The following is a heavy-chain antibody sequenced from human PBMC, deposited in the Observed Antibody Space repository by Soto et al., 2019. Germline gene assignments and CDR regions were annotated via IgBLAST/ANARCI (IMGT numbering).Heavy chain of an antibody. CDR3: ASAIGYCSGGSCFSPYFYYGMDV. V-gene: IGHV4-34*01. CDR1: GGSFSGYY. D-gene: IGHD2-15*01. J-gene: IGHJ6*02. Sequence: SETLSLTCAVYGGSFSGYYWSWIRQPPGKGLEWIGEINHSGSTNYNPSLKSRVTISVDTSKNQFSLKLSSVTAADTAVYYCASAIGYCSGGSCFSPYFYYGMDVWGQGTTVT. CDR2: INHSGST.